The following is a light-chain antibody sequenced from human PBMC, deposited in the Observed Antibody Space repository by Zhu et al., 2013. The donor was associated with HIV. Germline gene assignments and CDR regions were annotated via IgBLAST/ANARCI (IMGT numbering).Light chain of an antibody. V-gene: IGLV1-51*01. CDR3: ASFDGTLDAWV. Sequence: QSVLTQPPSVSAAPGQKVTISCSGSNSNIGNNYVAWYQQVPGTAPKLLIYDNHNRPSGIPDRFSGSKSVTSATLGISGLQSDDEAVYYCASFDGTLDAWVFGGGTELTVL. CDR1: NSNIGNNY. J-gene: IGLJ3*02. CDR2: DNH.